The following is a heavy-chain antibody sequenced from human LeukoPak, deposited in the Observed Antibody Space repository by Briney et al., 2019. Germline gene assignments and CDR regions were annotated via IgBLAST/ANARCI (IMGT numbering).Heavy chain of an antibody. CDR2: ISSSSTI. V-gene: IGHV3-48*01. J-gene: IGHJ5*02. CDR1: GFTFSSYS. Sequence: PGGSLRLSCAASGFTFSSYSMNWVRQAPGKGLEWVSYISSSSTIYYADSVKGRFTISRDNAKNSLYLQMNSLRAEDTAVYYCARDGDYCSSTSCYSHNWFDPWGQGTLVTVSS. D-gene: IGHD2-2*01. CDR3: ARDGDYCSSTSCYSHNWFDP.